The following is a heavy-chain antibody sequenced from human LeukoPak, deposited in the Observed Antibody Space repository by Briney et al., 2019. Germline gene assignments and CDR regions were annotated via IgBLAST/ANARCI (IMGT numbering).Heavy chain of an antibody. Sequence: SETLSLTCTVSGYSIRSGHYWGWIRQPPGKGLEWIGSFYHSGSTNYNPSLKSRVTISVDTSKNQFSLKLSSVTAADTAVYYCARGPSSSSWYKVFDYWGQGTLVTVSS. CDR3: ARGPSSSSWYKVFDY. J-gene: IGHJ4*02. CDR1: GYSIRSGHY. V-gene: IGHV4-38-2*02. D-gene: IGHD6-13*01. CDR2: FYHSGST.